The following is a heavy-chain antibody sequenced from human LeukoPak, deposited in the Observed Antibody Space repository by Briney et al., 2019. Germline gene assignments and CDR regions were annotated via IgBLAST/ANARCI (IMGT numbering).Heavy chain of an antibody. CDR1: GFTFSSYA. Sequence: GGSLRLSCAASGFTFSSYAMSWVRQAPGKGLEWVSAISGSGSDTEYADSVKGRFTISRDNSKTTLYLRMSSLRVEDTAVYYCAKCSATCYANAFDIWGQGTMVTVSS. CDR2: ISGSGSDT. CDR3: AKCSATCYANAFDI. J-gene: IGHJ3*02. D-gene: IGHD2-2*01. V-gene: IGHV3-23*01.